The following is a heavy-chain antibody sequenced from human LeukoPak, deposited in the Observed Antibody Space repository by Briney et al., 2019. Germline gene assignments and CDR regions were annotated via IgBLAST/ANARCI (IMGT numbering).Heavy chain of an antibody. CDR2: ISGGGGSGGST. Sequence: PGGSLRLSCAASGFTFSSYAMSWVRKAPGKGLEWVSVISGGGGSGGSTHYAESVKGRFTISRDNSKNTLYLEMNSLRAEDTAVYYCAKYLAGGWSYIDCWGQGTLVTVSS. V-gene: IGHV3-23*01. CDR3: AKYLAGGWSYIDC. D-gene: IGHD6-19*01. J-gene: IGHJ4*02. CDR1: GFTFSSYA.